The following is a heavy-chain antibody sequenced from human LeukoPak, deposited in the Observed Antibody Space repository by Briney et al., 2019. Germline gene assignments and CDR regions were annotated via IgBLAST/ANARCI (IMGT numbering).Heavy chain of an antibody. J-gene: IGHJ4*02. CDR2: INPSGGST. D-gene: IGHD6-19*01. CDR1: GYTFTSYY. Sequence: ASVKVSCKASGYTFTSYYMHWVRQAPGQGLEWMGIINPSGGSTSYAQKFQGRVTMTRDTSTSTVCMELSSLRSEDTAVYYCARTRAVAGKEGEFDYWGQGTLVTVSS. V-gene: IGHV1-46*01. CDR3: ARTRAVAGKEGEFDY.